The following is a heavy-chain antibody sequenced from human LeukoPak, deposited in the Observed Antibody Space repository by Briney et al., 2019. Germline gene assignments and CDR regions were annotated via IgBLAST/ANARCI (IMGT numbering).Heavy chain of an antibody. J-gene: IGHJ3*02. Sequence: SETLSLTCTVSGGSISSSSYYWGWIRQPPGKGLEWIGSIYYSGSTYYNPSLKSRATISVDTSKNQFSLKLSSVTAADTAVYYCARGRDYGDDGAFDIWGQGTMVTVSS. D-gene: IGHD4-17*01. CDR2: IYYSGST. V-gene: IGHV4-39*01. CDR3: ARGRDYGDDGAFDI. CDR1: GGSISSSSYY.